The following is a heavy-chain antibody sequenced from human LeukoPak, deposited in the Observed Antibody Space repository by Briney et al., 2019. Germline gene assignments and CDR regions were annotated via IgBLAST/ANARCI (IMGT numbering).Heavy chain of an antibody. Sequence: SETLSLTCTVSGGSINNYYWSWIRQPAEKGLEWIGRMHPSGSTNYNPSLKSRLTVSLDTSKNQFSLKLSSVTAADTAVYYCARDGGIVATWEAFDIWGQGTMVTVSS. V-gene: IGHV4-4*07. D-gene: IGHD5-12*01. CDR2: MHPSGST. CDR1: GGSINNYY. J-gene: IGHJ3*02. CDR3: ARDGGIVATWEAFDI.